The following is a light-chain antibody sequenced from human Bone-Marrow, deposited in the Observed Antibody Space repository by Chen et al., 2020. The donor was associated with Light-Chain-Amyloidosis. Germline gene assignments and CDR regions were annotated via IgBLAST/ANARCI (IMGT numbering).Light chain of an antibody. V-gene: IGKV4-1*01. CDR2: LAS. CDR3: QQYYRAQT. Sequence: DIVMTQSPDSLAVSLGERATINCTSSQSILYSPRKKDYLAWYQHKPGQPPKLLIYLASIRESGVPDRFSGSGSGTDFTLTISSLQAEDVAVYFCQQYYRAQTFGQGTKVEIK. J-gene: IGKJ1*01. CDR1: QSILYSPRKKDY.